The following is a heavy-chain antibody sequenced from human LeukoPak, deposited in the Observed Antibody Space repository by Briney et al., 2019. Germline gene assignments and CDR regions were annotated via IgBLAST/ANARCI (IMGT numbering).Heavy chain of an antibody. CDR3: ARGRVYYYGSGSYYGY. CDR2: INPNSGGT. V-gene: IGHV1-2*02. CDR1: GYTFTVYY. D-gene: IGHD3-10*01. Sequence: ASVTVSCKASGYTFTVYYMHWVRQAPGQGMEGMGWINPNSGGTNYAQKFQGRVTITRETSIITAYMELSRLRSDDTAVYYCARGRVYYYGSGSYYGYWGQGTLVTVSS. J-gene: IGHJ4*02.